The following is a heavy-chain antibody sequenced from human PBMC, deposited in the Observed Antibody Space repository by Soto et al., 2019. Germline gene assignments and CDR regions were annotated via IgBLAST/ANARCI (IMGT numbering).Heavy chain of an antibody. CDR2: ISWNSGSI. J-gene: IGHJ5*02. V-gene: IGHV3-9*01. D-gene: IGHD2-2*01. Sequence: DVQLVESGGGLVQPGRSLRLSCAASGFTFDDYAMHWVRQAPGKGLEWVSGISWNSGSIGYADSVKGRFTISRDNAKNSLYLQMNSLRAEDTALYYCAKDFKRFQSMLRNNWFDPWGQGTLVTVSS. CDR1: GFTFDDYA. CDR3: AKDFKRFQSMLRNNWFDP.